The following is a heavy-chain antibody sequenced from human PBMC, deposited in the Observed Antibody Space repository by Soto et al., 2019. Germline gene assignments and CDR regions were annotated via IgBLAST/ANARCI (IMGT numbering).Heavy chain of an antibody. J-gene: IGHJ4*01. CDR2: ISYDGTEE. CDR1: GFTFMSFG. CDR3: TKGRFDVVTISPFDH. V-gene: IGHV3-30*18. D-gene: IGHD3-3*02. Sequence: AWGSRILSCSASGFTFMSFGMHWVRRAPGEGLEWVAVISYDGTEENYADSVKGRATVSRDNSKNTVYLQMNRLRGDDSAIYYCTKGRFDVVTISPFDHWGQGNLVTVSS.